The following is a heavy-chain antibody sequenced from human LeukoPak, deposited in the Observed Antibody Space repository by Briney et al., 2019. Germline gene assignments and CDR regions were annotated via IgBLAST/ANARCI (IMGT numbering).Heavy chain of an antibody. D-gene: IGHD2-2*01. J-gene: IGHJ5*02. CDR1: GYTFTGYY. CDR3: ARIYCSSTSCYEGNWFDP. V-gene: IGHV1-2*02. Sequence: ASVKVSCKASGYTFTGYYMHWVRQAPGQGLEWMGWINPNSGGTNYAQKFQGRVTMTRDTSISTAYMELSRLRSDDTAVYYCARIYCSSTSCYEGNWFDPWGQGTLVTVSS. CDR2: INPNSGGT.